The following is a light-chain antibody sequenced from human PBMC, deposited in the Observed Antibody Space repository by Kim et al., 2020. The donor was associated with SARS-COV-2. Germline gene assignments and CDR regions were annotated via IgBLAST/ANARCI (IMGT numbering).Light chain of an antibody. CDR1: SLRSYY. CDR2: GKN. J-gene: IGLJ2*01. Sequence: SSELTQDPAVSVALVQTVRITCQGDSLRSYYATWYQQKPGQAPILVIHGKNYRPSGIPDRFFGSSSGNTASFTITGTQSRDQAYYYCNSLDSTDSAVFGG. V-gene: IGLV3-19*01. CDR3: NSLDSTDSAV.